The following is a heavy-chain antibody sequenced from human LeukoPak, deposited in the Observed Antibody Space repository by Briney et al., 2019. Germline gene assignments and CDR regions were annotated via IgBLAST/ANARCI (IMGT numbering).Heavy chain of an antibody. D-gene: IGHD6-13*01. CDR3: ATLGATSWAPYSSSWYG. CDR1: GGTFNSYA. V-gene: IGHV1-69*06. CDR2: IIPIFGTA. Sequence: VASVKVSCKASGGTFNSYAISWVRQAPGQGLEWMGGIIPIFGTANYAQKFQGRVTITADKSTSTAYMELRSLRSDDTAVYYCATLGATSWAPYSSSWYGWGQGTLVTVSS. J-gene: IGHJ4*02.